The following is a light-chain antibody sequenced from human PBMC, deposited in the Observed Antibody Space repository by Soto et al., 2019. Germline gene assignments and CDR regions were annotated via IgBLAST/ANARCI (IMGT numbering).Light chain of an antibody. V-gene: IGKV1D-13*01. J-gene: IGKJ4*01. CDR2: DAS. CDR3: QQFNNYPLT. Sequence: IQMTQSPSSLSASVGDGFTVTCRASQSIVTYLNWYLQKPGKAPKLLIYDASILESGVPSRFSGSGSGIDFTLTISSLQPEDFATYYCQQFNNYPLTFGGGTKVDIK. CDR1: QSIVTY.